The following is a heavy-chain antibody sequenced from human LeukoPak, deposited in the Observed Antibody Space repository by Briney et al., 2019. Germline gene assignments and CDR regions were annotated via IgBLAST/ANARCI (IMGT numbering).Heavy chain of an antibody. Sequence: GESLKISCEALGYPFTDYWIGWVRQVPGKGPEWMGVMYRGDSRTRYSPSFQGQVTISADKSINTAYLQWSSLKTSDTAIYYCACRDLRSARSVPWGQGTLVTVSS. CDR1: GYPFTDYW. CDR2: MYRGDSRT. V-gene: IGHV5-51*01. J-gene: IGHJ5*02. D-gene: IGHD6-25*01. CDR3: ACRDLRSARSVP.